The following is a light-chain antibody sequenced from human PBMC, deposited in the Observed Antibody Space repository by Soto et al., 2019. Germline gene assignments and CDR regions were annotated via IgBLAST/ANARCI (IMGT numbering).Light chain of an antibody. Sequence: EIVMTQSPATLSVSPGERATLSCRASQSISSNLAWYQQKLGQAPRLLIYRASTRATGIPARFSGSGSGTEFTLTISRLQSEDFALYYCQQYENWPPTFGQGTKVEI. CDR1: QSISSN. CDR3: QQYENWPPT. J-gene: IGKJ1*01. CDR2: RAS. V-gene: IGKV3-15*01.